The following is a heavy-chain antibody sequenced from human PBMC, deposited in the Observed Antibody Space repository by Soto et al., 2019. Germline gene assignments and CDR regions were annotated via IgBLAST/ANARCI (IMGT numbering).Heavy chain of an antibody. CDR1: GFSLTTTSMG. V-gene: IGHV2-5*02. CDR2: IYWDDDQ. D-gene: IGHD4-17*01. J-gene: IGHJ4*02. Sequence: QITLKESGPPLVRPAQTLTLTCAFSGFSLTTTSMGVAWIRQPPGKALEWRALIYWDDDQRYSPSLKDRLTISKDTSRSRVVLTISNMNPEDTGTYFCAHAGDYDLLSFDHWGPGTLVTVSS. CDR3: AHAGDYDLLSFDH.